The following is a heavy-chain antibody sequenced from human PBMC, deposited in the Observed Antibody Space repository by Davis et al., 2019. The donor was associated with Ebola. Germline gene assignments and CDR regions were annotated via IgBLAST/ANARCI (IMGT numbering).Heavy chain of an antibody. J-gene: IGHJ4*02. D-gene: IGHD6-13*01. CDR1: GFTFSNYV. Sequence: GESLKISCAASGFTFSNYVMSWVRQAPGKGLEWVSGISGSGGTTYYADSVKGRFTISRDNSRNTLSLQMNSLRAEDTAVYFCAKGYSSSQYYFDYWGQGTLVTVSS. V-gene: IGHV3-23*01. CDR2: ISGSGGTT. CDR3: AKGYSSSQYYFDY.